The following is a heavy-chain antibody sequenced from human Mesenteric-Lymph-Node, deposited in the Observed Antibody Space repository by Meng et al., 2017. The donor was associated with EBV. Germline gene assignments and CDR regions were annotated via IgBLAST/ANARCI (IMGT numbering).Heavy chain of an antibody. J-gene: IGHJ5*02. CDR2: INPSSGGT. V-gene: IGHV1-46*02. CDR1: GYTFNSNY. Sequence: QGQLVQFWAEVKKPGASVKVSCKASGYTFNSNYIHWVRQAPGQGPEWMGLINPSSGGTSYAQKFQGRVTMTRDTSTSTVYMEVISLRSDDTAVYYCTRVVYREFDPWGQGTLVTVSS. CDR3: TRVVYREFDP. D-gene: IGHD5/OR15-5a*01.